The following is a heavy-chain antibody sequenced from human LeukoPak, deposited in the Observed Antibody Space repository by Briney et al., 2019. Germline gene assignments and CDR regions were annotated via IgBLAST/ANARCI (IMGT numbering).Heavy chain of an antibody. V-gene: IGHV4-59*01. CDR3: ARGHGIAAAGNYFDY. Sequence: ASETLSLTCTVSGGSISSYYWSWIRQPPGKGLEWIGYIYYSGSTNYNPSLKSRVTISVDTSKNQFSPKLSSVTAADTAVYYCARGHGIAAAGNYFDYWGQGTLVTVSS. D-gene: IGHD6-13*01. CDR1: GGSISSYY. CDR2: IYYSGST. J-gene: IGHJ4*02.